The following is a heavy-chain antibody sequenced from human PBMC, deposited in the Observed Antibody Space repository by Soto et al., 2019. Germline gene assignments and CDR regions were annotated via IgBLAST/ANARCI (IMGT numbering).Heavy chain of an antibody. CDR2: IVVGSGNT. CDR1: GFTFTSSA. CDR3: AESGYCRGGSCYGGFDY. J-gene: IGHJ4*02. D-gene: IGHD2-15*01. Sequence: GASVKVSCKASGFTFTSSAMQWVRQARGQRLEWIGWIVVGSGNTNYAQKFQERVTITRDMSTSTAYMELSSLRSEDTAVYYCAESGYCRGGSCYGGFDYWGQGTLVTVSS. V-gene: IGHV1-58*02.